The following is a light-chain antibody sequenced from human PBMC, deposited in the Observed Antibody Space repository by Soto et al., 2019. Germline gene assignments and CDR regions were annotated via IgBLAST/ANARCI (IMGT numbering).Light chain of an antibody. CDR3: ATWDSTLSVWV. V-gene: IGLV1-51*01. Sequence: QSVVTQPPSVSAAPGQKVTISCSGSSSNIGNNYVSWYQHLPGAAPKLLIYDNNKRPSGIPDRFSGSRSGTSATLGITGLQTGDEADYYCATWDSTLSVWVFGGGTKVTVL. CDR1: SSNIGNNY. J-gene: IGLJ3*02. CDR2: DNN.